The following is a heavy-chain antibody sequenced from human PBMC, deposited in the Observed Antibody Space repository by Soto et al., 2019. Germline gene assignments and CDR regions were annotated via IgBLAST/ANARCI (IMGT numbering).Heavy chain of an antibody. CDR1: GFTFSGSA. D-gene: IGHD6-6*01. CDR2: IRSKANSYAT. CDR3: TRHRSSSAGAYGMDV. V-gene: IGHV3-73*01. J-gene: IGHJ6*02. Sequence: VGSLRISCAASGFTFSGSAMHWVRQASGKGLEWVGRIRSKANSYATAYAASVKGRFTISRDDSKNTAYLQMNSLKTEDTAVYYCTRHRSSSAGAYGMDVWGQGTTVTVSS.